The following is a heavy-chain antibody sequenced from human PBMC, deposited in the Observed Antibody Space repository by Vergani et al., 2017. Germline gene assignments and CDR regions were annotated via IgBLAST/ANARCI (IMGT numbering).Heavy chain of an antibody. CDR2: INPNSGGT. CDR1: GYTFTGYY. Sequence: QVQLVQSGAEVKKPGASVKVSCKASGYTFTGYYMHWVRQAPGQGLEWMGWINPNSGGTNYAQKFQGRVTMTRDTSISTAYMELSRLRSDDTAVYYCARGDDILTGYYRNDYYYGMDVWGQGTTVTVSS. CDR3: ARGDDILTGYYRNDYYYGMDV. D-gene: IGHD3-9*01. J-gene: IGHJ6*02. V-gene: IGHV1-2*02.